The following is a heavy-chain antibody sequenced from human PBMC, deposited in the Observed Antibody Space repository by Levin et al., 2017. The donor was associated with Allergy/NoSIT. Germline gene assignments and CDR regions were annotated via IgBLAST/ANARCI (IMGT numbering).Heavy chain of an antibody. CDR3: ATESTARYCSGGSCYSSWFDP. V-gene: IGHV1-24*01. Sequence: GESLKISCKVSGYTLTELSMHWVRQAPGKGLEWMGGFDPEDGETIYAQKFQGRVTMTEDTSTDTAYMELSSLRSEDTAVYYCATESTARYCSGGSCYSSWFDPWGQGTLVTVSS. J-gene: IGHJ5*02. CDR2: FDPEDGET. CDR1: GYTLTELS. D-gene: IGHD2-15*01.